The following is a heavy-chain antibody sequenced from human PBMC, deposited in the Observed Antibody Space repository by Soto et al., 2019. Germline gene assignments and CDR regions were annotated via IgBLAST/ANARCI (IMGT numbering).Heavy chain of an antibody. CDR2: ISSSSSYI. CDR1: GFTFSSYS. D-gene: IGHD3-10*01. Sequence: EVQLVESGGGLVKPGGSLRLSCAASGFTFSSYSMNWVRQAPGKGLEWVSSISSSSSYIYYADSVKGRFTISRDNAKNSLYLQMNCLRVEDTAVYYCARDRLMVLGVLDYWGQGTLVTVSS. J-gene: IGHJ4*02. V-gene: IGHV3-21*01. CDR3: ARDRLMVLGVLDY.